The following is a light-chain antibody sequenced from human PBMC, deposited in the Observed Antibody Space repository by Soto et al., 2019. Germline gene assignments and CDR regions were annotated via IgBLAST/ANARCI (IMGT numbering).Light chain of an antibody. V-gene: IGLV1-44*01. CDR3: AAWDYSLNGVV. J-gene: IGLJ2*01. CDR2: SSN. CDR1: SATIGSNS. Sequence: QSVLTQPPSASGTPGQRVTISCSGSSATIGSNSVNWYQQLPGTAPKLLMYSSNQRPSGVPDRFSVSKSGTSASLAISGLQSEDEADYYCAAWDYSLNGVVFGGGTKLTVL.